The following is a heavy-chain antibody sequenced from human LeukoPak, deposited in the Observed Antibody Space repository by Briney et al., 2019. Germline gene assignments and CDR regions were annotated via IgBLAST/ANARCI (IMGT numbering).Heavy chain of an antibody. CDR2: IYSGGST. V-gene: IGHV3-53*01. Sequence: GRSLRLSCAASGFTVSSNYMSWVRQAPGKGLEWGSVIYSGGSTYHADSVKGRFTIPRDNSKNTLYLQMNSLRAEDTAVYYCARGGGQLPYYYMDVWGKGTTVTVS. CDR3: ARGGGQLPYYYMDV. J-gene: IGHJ6*03. CDR1: GFTVSSNY. D-gene: IGHD1-7*01.